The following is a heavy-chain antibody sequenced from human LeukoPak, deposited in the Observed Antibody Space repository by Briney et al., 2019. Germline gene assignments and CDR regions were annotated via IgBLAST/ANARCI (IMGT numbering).Heavy chain of an antibody. CDR3: ARLSAYYYGSYFYYYMDV. CDR2: IKQDESER. Sequence: GGSLRLSCTASGFIFSTSWMTWVRQPPGKGPEWVANIKQDESERYSADSVKGRFTISRDNAKKSVYLHMSSLRAEDTALYYCARLSAYYYGSYFYYYMDVWGKGTTVTVSS. D-gene: IGHD3-10*01. V-gene: IGHV3-7*01. J-gene: IGHJ6*03. CDR1: GFIFSTSW.